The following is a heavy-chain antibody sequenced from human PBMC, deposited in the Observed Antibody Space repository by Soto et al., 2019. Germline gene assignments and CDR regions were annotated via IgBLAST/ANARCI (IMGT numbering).Heavy chain of an antibody. CDR1: GGSVSSGSYY. Sequence: SETLSLTCTVSGGSVSSGSYYWSWIRQPPGKGLEWIGYIYYLGSTDYNPSLKSRVTISVDTSKRQFSLRLTSVTAADTAVYYCARDGYDGSGSPYPAYWGPGTQVTVSS. D-gene: IGHD3-10*01. J-gene: IGHJ4*02. CDR2: IYYLGST. CDR3: ARDGYDGSGSPYPAY. V-gene: IGHV4-61*01.